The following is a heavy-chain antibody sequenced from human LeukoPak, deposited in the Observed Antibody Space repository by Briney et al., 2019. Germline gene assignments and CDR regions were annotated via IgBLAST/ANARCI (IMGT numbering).Heavy chain of an antibody. CDR2: FDPEDGET. Sequence: ASVKVSCKVSGHTLTELSMHWVRQAPGKGLEWMGGFDPEDGETIYAQKFQGRVTMTEDTSTDTAYMELSSLRSEDTAVYYCATRPPTMVRGVIPLDYWGQGTLVTVSS. D-gene: IGHD3-10*01. J-gene: IGHJ4*02. CDR1: GHTLTELS. CDR3: ATRPPTMVRGVIPLDY. V-gene: IGHV1-24*01.